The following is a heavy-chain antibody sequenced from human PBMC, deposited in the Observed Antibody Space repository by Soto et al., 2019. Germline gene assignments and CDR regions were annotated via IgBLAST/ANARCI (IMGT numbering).Heavy chain of an antibody. J-gene: IGHJ3*02. D-gene: IGHD3-16*02. CDR2: ISWNSGSI. Sequence: LRLSCAASGFTFDDYAMHWVRQAPGKGLEWVSGISWNSGSIGYADSVKGRFTISRDNAKNSLYLQMNSLRAEDTALYYCAKDSGGYIWGSYRPNAFDIWGQGTMVTVSS. V-gene: IGHV3-9*01. CDR1: GFTFDDYA. CDR3: AKDSGGYIWGSYRPNAFDI.